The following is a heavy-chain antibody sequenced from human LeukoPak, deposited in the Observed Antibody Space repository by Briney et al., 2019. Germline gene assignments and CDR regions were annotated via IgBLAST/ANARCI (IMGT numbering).Heavy chain of an antibody. CDR3: AKDRSYMLDY. Sequence: LSGGSLRLSCAASGFTVSSNFMNWVRQAPGKGLEWVSVIYSGGSTYYADSVKGRFTISRDNSKNTLYLQMNSLRAEDTAVYYCAKDRSYMLDYWGQGTLVTVSS. D-gene: IGHD1-26*01. J-gene: IGHJ4*02. CDR1: GFTVSSNF. V-gene: IGHV3-53*01. CDR2: IYSGGST.